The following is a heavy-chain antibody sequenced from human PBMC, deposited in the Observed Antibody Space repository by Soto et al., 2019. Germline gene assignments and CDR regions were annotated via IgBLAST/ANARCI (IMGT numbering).Heavy chain of an antibody. D-gene: IGHD5-18*01. CDR3: AKDPTSNPDMVIGNYYYGMDV. CDR1: GFTFSTNG. CDR2: ISDAGT. V-gene: IGHV3-23*01. J-gene: IGHJ6*02. Sequence: GGSLRLSCAASGFTFSTNGMNWVRQAPGKGLEWVTGISDAGTYYADSVKGRFTISRDNSKNTLYLQMNSLRAEDTAVYYCAKDPTSNPDMVIGNYYYGMDVWGQGPTMTVSS.